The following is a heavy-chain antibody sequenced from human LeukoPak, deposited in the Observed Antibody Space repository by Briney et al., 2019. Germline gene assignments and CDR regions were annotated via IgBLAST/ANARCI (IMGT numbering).Heavy chain of an antibody. V-gene: IGHV3-48*03. CDR3: ARFITYYYGSGSYSPYYFDY. CDR2: ISSSGSTI. CDR1: GFTFSSYE. D-gene: IGHD3-10*01. J-gene: IGHJ4*02. Sequence: GGSLRLSCAASGFTFSSYEMNWVRQAPGKGLEWVSYISSSGSTIYYADSVKGRFTISRDNAKNSLYLQMNSLRAEDTAVYCCARFITYYYGSGSYSPYYFDYWGQGTLVTVSS.